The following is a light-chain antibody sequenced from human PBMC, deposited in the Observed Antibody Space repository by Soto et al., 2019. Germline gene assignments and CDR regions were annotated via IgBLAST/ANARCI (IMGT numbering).Light chain of an antibody. Sequence: IVMTPSPDSLTLSLRQRATINCKASQSVLYSSNNKNYLAWYQQKPGQPPKLLIYWASTRESGVPDRFSGSGSGTDFTLTISSLQAEDVAVYYCQQYYSTPWTVGQGTKVDI. CDR2: WAS. J-gene: IGKJ1*01. CDR3: QQYYSTPWT. V-gene: IGKV4-1*01. CDR1: QSVLYSSNNKNY.